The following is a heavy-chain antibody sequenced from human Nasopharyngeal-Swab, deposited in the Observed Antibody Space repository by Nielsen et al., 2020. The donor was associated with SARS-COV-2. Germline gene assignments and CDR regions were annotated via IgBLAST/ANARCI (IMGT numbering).Heavy chain of an antibody. CDR2: INWNGGST. V-gene: IGHV3-20*04. J-gene: IGHJ4*02. Sequence: GESLKISCAASGFTFDDYDMSWVRQRPGKELEWVSAINWNGGSTGYADSVKGRFTISRDNAKNSLYLQMNNLSAEDTALYYCAKDPAAGNLDYWGQGTLVTVSS. CDR1: GFTFDDYD. CDR3: AKDPAAGNLDY. D-gene: IGHD6-13*01.